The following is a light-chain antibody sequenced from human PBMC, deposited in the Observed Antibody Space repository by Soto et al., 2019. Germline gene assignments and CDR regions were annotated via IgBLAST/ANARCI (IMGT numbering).Light chain of an antibody. CDR3: LQNHNYPYT. CDR2: GAS. CDR1: QDISDD. J-gene: IGKJ2*01. Sequence: AIQMTQSPSSLSASVGDRVTITCRASQDISDDVGWYQQTPGKAPKLLISGASRLQSGVPSRFSGSGSGAAFTLTITSLRPEDSATYYCLQNHNYPYTFGQGTKLEVK. V-gene: IGKV1-6*01.